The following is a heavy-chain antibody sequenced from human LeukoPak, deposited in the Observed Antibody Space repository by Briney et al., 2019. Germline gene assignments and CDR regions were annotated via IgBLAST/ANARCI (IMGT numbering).Heavy chain of an antibody. CDR1: RFTFRDFS. Sequence: GGSLRLSCAASRFTFRDFSMSWVRQAPGTGLEWVANINQDGSEKYYVDSVKGRFTISRDNAKNSLYLQMNSLRAEDTAVYYCARGHLGYSSGSDNWGQGTLVTVSS. V-gene: IGHV3-7*01. J-gene: IGHJ4*02. CDR2: INQDGSEK. D-gene: IGHD6-19*01. CDR3: ARGHLGYSSGSDN.